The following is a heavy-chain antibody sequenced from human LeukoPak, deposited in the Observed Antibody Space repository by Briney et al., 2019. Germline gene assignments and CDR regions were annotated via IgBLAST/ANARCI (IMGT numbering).Heavy chain of an antibody. Sequence: PSETLSLTCAVYGGSFSGYYWSWIRQPPGKGLEWIGEINHSGSTNYNPSLKSRVTISVDTSKNQLSLKLSYVTAADTAVYYCARGSRIAAAGTPFDYWGQGTLVTVSS. V-gene: IGHV4-34*01. CDR2: INHSGST. J-gene: IGHJ4*02. CDR1: GGSFSGYY. D-gene: IGHD6-13*01. CDR3: ARGSRIAAAGTPFDY.